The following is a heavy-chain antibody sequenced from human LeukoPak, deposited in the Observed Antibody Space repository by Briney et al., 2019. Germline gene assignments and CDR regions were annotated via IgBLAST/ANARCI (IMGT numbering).Heavy chain of an antibody. J-gene: IGHJ6*03. CDR2: INPKTGTP. V-gene: IGHV7-4-1*02. Sequence: ASVKVSCKASGYTFTRYSVNWVRQAPGQGLEWMGWINPKTGTPNYAQGFTGRFVFSLDTSVTTAYLQISSLKDEDTAVYYCARVGGITLALAPSPFPDYNYYYMDVWGKGTTVTVSS. CDR3: ARVGGITLALAPSPFPDYNYYYMDV. D-gene: IGHD3-10*01. CDR1: GYTFTRYS.